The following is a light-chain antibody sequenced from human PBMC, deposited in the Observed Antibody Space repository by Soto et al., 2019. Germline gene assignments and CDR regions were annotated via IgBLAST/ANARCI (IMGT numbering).Light chain of an antibody. V-gene: IGKV3-20*01. J-gene: IGKJ1*01. Sequence: EIVLTQSPGTRSLSPLEIGTRSFMASQSVSNNYLAWYQQKPGQAPRLLIYGASNRATGIPDRFSGSGSGTDFTLTISRLETEDFAVYYCQQYGSSGTFGQGTKVDIK. CDR1: QSVSNNY. CDR3: QQYGSSGT. CDR2: GAS.